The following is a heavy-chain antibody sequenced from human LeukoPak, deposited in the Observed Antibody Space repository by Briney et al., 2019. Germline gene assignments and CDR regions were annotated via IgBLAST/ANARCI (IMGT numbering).Heavy chain of an antibody. CDR1: GYTFTGYY. Sequence: ASVKVSCKASGYTFTGYYMHWVRQAPGQGLEWMGWINPNSGGTNYAQKFQGRVTMTRDTSISTAYMELSRPRSDDTAVYYCARVPRSRYCSGGSCYTGRYYFDYWGQGTLVTVSS. CDR2: INPNSGGT. V-gene: IGHV1-2*02. CDR3: ARVPRSRYCSGGSCYTGRYYFDY. D-gene: IGHD2-15*01. J-gene: IGHJ4*02.